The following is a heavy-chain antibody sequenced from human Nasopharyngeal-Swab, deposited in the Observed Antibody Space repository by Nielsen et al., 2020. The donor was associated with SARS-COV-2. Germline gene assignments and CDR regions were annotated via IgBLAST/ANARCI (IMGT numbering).Heavy chain of an antibody. J-gene: IGHJ4*02. CDR1: GDSISSGGYY. V-gene: IGHV4-31*03. CDR2: IYYSGST. CDR3: ARAGTIFGVVIIHFDY. D-gene: IGHD3-3*01. Sequence: SETLSLTCTVSGDSISSGGYYWSWIRQHPGKGLEWIGYIYYSGSTYYNPSLKSRVTISVDTSKNQFSLKLSSVTAADTAVYYCARAGTIFGVVIIHFDYWGQGTLVTVSS.